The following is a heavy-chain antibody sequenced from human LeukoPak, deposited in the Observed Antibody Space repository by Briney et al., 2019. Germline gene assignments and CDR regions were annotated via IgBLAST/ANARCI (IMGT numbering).Heavy chain of an antibody. CDR1: GGTFSSYA. D-gene: IGHD3-16*01. J-gene: IGHJ5*02. CDR2: IIPIFGTA. V-gene: IGHV1-69*05. Sequence: SVKVSCKASGGTFSSYAISWVRQAPGQGLEWMGGIIPIFGTANCAQKFQGRVTITTDESTSTAYMELSSLRSEDPAVYYCGERIDLACFGLGEGYGSAPWGQEPLFPASS. CDR3: GERIDLACFGLGEGYGSAP.